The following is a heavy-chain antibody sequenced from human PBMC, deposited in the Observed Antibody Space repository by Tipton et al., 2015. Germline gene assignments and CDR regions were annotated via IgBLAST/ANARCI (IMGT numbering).Heavy chain of an antibody. D-gene: IGHD3-10*01. CDR2: IYYSGVT. CDR3: ARVGYYYGSGSYYHYYYYYGMDV. CDR1: GGSVTSGSYY. J-gene: IGHJ6*02. V-gene: IGHV4-61*01. Sequence: TLSLTCTVSGGSVTSGSYYWNWIRQPPGKGLEWIGYIYYSGVTNYNPSLKSRVTISVDTSQNQFSLKLRSVTAGDTALYYCARVGYYYGSGSYYHYYYYYGMDVWGQGTTVTVSS.